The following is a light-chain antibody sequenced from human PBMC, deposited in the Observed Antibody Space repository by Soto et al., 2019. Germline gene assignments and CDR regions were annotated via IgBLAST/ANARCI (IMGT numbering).Light chain of an antibody. CDR3: AAWDDSLNGVV. Sequence: QSVLTQPPSASGTPGQRVTISCSGSSSNIGSYTVNWYQQLPGTAPKLLIYSNNQRPSGVPERFSGSKSGTAASLAISGLQSEDEADYYCAAWDDSLNGVVFGGGTQLTVL. J-gene: IGLJ2*01. CDR2: SNN. V-gene: IGLV1-44*01. CDR1: SSNIGSYT.